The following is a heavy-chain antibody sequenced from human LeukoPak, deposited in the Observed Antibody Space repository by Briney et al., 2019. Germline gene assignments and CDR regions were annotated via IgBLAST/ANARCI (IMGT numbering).Heavy chain of an antibody. D-gene: IGHD5-12*01. CDR2: INHSGST. V-gene: IGHV4-34*01. CDR3: ARGWVVATSYYYYYYGMDV. J-gene: IGHJ6*02. Sequence: PSETLTLTCAVYGGSFSGYYWRWIRQPPGKGLEWIGEINHSGSTNYNPSLNSRLTISVDTSKNQFSLKLSSVTAADTAVYYCARGWVVATSYYYYYYGMDVWGQGTTVTVSS. CDR1: GGSFSGYY.